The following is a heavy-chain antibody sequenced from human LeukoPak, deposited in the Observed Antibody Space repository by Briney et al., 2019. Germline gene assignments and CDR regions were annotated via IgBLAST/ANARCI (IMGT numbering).Heavy chain of an antibody. J-gene: IGHJ5*02. CDR1: GFSLSTSGVG. CDR2: IYWDDDK. V-gene: IGHV2-5*02. CDR3: AHNLDVSRDIAVAPFDP. Sequence: GSGPTLVKPTQTLTLTCTFSGFSLSTSGVGVGWIRQPPGKALEWLALIYWDDDKRYSPSLKSRLTITKDTSKNQVVLTMTNMDPVDTATYYCAHNLDVSRDIAVAPFDPWGQGTLATVSS. D-gene: IGHD6-19*01.